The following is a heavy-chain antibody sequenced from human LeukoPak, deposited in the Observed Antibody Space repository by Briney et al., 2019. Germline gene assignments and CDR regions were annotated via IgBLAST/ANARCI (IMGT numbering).Heavy chain of an antibody. CDR2: IYPGDSDT. V-gene: IGHV5-51*01. D-gene: IGHD3-22*01. J-gene: IGHJ3*02. Sequence: GESLKISCKGSGYSFTSYWIGWVRQMPGKGLEWMWIIYPGDSDTRYSPSFQGQVTISADKSISTAYLQWSSLKASDTAMYYCARQDGYYDSSGYNAFDIWGQGTMVTVSS. CDR1: GYSFTSYW. CDR3: ARQDGYYDSSGYNAFDI.